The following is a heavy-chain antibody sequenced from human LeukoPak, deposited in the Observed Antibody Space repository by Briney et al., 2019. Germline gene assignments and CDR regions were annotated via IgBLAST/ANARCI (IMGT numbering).Heavy chain of an antibody. CDR3: ARTQYCSGGSCYYFDY. J-gene: IGHJ4*02. CDR2: IYPGDSDT. Sequence: GESLKISCKGSGYSFTSYWIGWVRQMPGKGLEWMGIIYPGDSDTRYSPSFQGQVTISADKSISTAYLQWSSLKASDTAMYYCARTQYCSGGSCYYFDYWGQGTLVTVSS. CDR1: GYSFTSYW. D-gene: IGHD2-15*01. V-gene: IGHV5-51*01.